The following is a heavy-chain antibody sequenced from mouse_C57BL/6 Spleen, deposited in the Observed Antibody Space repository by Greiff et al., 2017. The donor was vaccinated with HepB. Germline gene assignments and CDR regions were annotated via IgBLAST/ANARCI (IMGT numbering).Heavy chain of an antibody. CDR1: GFTFSSYA. V-gene: IGHV5-9-1*02. Sequence: EVKLVESGEGLVKPGGSLKLSCAASGFTFSSYAMSWVRQTPEQRLEWVAYISSGGDYIYYADTVKGRFTISRDNARNTLYLQISSLKSEDTAMYYCTRDRDYGYDAGYWYFDVWGTGTTVTVSS. CDR2: ISSGGDYI. D-gene: IGHD2-2*01. CDR3: TRDRDYGYDAGYWYFDV. J-gene: IGHJ1*03.